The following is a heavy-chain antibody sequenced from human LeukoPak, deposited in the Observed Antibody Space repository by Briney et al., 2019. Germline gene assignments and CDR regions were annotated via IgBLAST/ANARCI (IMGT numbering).Heavy chain of an antibody. J-gene: IGHJ4*02. CDR3: AREGTIITIFGVVICYFDY. CDR1: GGSISSYY. Sequence: SETLSLTCTVSGGSISSYYWSWIRQPAGKGLEWIGRIYTSGSTNYNPSLKSRVTMSVDTSKNQFSLKLSSVTAADTAVYYCAREGTIITIFGVVICYFDYWGQGTLVTVSS. D-gene: IGHD3-3*01. CDR2: IYTSGST. V-gene: IGHV4-4*07.